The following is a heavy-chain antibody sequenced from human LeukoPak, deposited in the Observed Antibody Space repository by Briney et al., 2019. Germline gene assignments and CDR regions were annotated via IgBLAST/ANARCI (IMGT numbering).Heavy chain of an antibody. CDR1: GGTFSSYA. Sequence: SVKVSCKASGGTFSSYAISWVRQAPGQGLEWMGGIIPIFGTANYAQKFQGRVTVTADESTSTAYMELSSLRSEDTAVYYCARDNRSKAARWKYSYYYVMDVWGQGTTVTVSS. D-gene: IGHD6-6*01. CDR3: ARDNRSKAARWKYSYYYVMDV. CDR2: IIPIFGTA. J-gene: IGHJ6*02. V-gene: IGHV1-69*13.